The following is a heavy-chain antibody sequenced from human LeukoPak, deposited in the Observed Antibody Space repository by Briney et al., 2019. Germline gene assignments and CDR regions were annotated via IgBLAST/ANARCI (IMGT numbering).Heavy chain of an antibody. CDR1: GGSINSYY. J-gene: IGHJ4*02. D-gene: IGHD3-16*01. CDR2: IYYSGST. Sequence: SETLSLTCTVSGGSINSYYWSRIRQPPGKGLEWIGYIYYSGSTNYNPSLKSRVTISVDTSKNQFSLKLNSVTAADTAVYYCSRGGYGGLTDFDSWGQGTLVTVSS. CDR3: SRGGYGGLTDFDS. V-gene: IGHV4-59*01.